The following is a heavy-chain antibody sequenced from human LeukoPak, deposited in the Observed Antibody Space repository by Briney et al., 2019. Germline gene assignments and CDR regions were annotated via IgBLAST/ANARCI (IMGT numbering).Heavy chain of an antibody. CDR3: AKDFGYSYASAMDV. J-gene: IGHJ6*03. CDR2: IQNDGSYK. D-gene: IGHD5-18*01. Sequence: QPGGSLRLSCAASGFTFSSYGMHWVRQAPGKGLEWVAFIQNDGSYKDYADSVKGRFTISRDNSKNTLYLQMNSLRAEDTAVYYCAKDFGYSYASAMDVWGKGTTVTVSS. CDR1: GFTFSSYG. V-gene: IGHV3-30*02.